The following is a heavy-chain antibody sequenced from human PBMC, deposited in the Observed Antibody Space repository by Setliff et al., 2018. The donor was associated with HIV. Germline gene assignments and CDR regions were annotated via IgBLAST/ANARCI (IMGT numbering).Heavy chain of an antibody. D-gene: IGHD3-16*01. CDR2: VDPEDGKT. J-gene: IGHJ4*02. CDR1: GYTFTGYY. V-gene: IGHV1-69-2*01. CDR3: ATRLLSLSPYH. Sequence: ASVKVSCKASGYTFTGYYMHWVQQAPGKGLEWMGRVDPEDGKTMYSRKFQGRISITADTSTDTAYMELSSLRFDDTAIYYCATRLLSLSPYHWGQGTQVTVSS.